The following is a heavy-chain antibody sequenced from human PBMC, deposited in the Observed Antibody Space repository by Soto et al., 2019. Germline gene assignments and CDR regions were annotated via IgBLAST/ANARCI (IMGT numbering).Heavy chain of an antibody. CDR1: GFTFSSYS. J-gene: IGHJ5*02. Sequence: GGSLRLSCAASGFTFSSYSMNWVRQAPGKGLEWVSSISSSSSYIYYADSVKGRFTISRDNAKNSLYLQMNSLRAEDTAVYYCARPYSSSPFNWFDPWGQGTLVTVSS. V-gene: IGHV3-21*01. D-gene: IGHD6-6*01. CDR2: ISSSSSYI. CDR3: ARPYSSSPFNWFDP.